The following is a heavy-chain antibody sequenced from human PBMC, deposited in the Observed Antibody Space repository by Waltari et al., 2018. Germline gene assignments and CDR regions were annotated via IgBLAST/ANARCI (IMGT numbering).Heavy chain of an antibody. Sequence: EVHLVESGGGLVQPGGSLRLSCAACGFTFTDYWMCWVRQAPGKGPEWVANIHKDGSEKNYVDYVKGRFTISRDNAKDSVYLQMNSLRADDTAMYYCVRDHWGPDYWGQGTLVTVSS. V-gene: IGHV3-7*01. D-gene: IGHD7-27*01. CDR1: GFTFTDYW. CDR2: IHKDGSEK. J-gene: IGHJ4*02. CDR3: VRDHWGPDY.